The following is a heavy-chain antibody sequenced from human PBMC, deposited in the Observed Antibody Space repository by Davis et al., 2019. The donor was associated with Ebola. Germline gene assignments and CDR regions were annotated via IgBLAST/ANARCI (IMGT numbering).Heavy chain of an antibody. J-gene: IGHJ5*02. CDR1: GFTFSDYY. CDR3: AKDSGWQMSP. Sequence: PGGSLRLSCEVSGFTFSDYYMSWIRQAPGKGLEWIAYIGPSGNSFYCADSVKGRFTISRDNAKNSLYLQMNSLRAEDTAVYYCAKDSGWQMSPWGQGTLVTVSS. D-gene: IGHD6-19*01. V-gene: IGHV3-11*04. CDR2: IGPSGNSF.